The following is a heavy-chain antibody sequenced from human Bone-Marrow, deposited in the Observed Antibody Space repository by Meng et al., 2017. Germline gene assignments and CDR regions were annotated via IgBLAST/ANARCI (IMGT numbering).Heavy chain of an antibody. CDR1: GGSIRSGTYY. J-gene: IGHJ5*02. CDR2: IHYSGST. Sequence: QLQLQESGSGLVKPSQPLSLTCTVSGGSIRSGTYYWGWLRQLPGKGLEWIAYIHYSGSTYYSPSLKSRVTISVDTSKNQLSLKLSSMTAADTAVYYCARYVFDSSSLYSNWFDPWGQGTLVVASS. CDR3: ARYVFDSSSLYSNWFDP. D-gene: IGHD3-22*01. V-gene: IGHV4-31*03.